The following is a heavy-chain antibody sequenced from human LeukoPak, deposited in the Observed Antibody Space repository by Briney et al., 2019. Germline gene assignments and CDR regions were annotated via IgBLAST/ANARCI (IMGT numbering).Heavy chain of an antibody. CDR3: ARTPQLRYFDWLPYYYYYMDV. V-gene: IGHV4-59*01. J-gene: IGHJ6*03. D-gene: IGHD3-9*01. CDR1: GGSISSYY. Sequence: SETLSLTCTVSGGSISSYYWSWIRQPPGKGLEGSGYIYYSGSTNYNPSLKSRVTISVDTSKNQSSLQLSSVTAADTAVYYCARTPQLRYFDWLPYYYYYMDVWGKGTTVTISS. CDR2: IYYSGST.